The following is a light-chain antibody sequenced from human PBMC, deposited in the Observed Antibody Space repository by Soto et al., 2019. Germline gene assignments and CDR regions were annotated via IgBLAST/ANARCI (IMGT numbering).Light chain of an antibody. CDR2: GAS. CDR1: ESVSSS. Sequence: EIVMTQSPATLCVSPGERATLSCRASESVSSSLAWHQHKPGQSPRLLIYGASTRATNIAARFSGSGSGTEFTLTISSLQSEDFAVYYCQQYRNWPLTFGGGTKVEI. J-gene: IGKJ4*01. V-gene: IGKV3-15*01. CDR3: QQYRNWPLT.